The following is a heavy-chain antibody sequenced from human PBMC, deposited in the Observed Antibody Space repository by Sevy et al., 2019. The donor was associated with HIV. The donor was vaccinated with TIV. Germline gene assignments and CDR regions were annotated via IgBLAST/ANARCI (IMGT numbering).Heavy chain of an antibody. CDR1: GFTCSSYA. CDR2: ISYDGSNK. Sequence: GGSLRLSCAASGFTCSSYAMHWVRQAPGKGLEWVAVISYDGSNKYYAASVKGRFTNSRDNSKNTLYLQMNSLRAEDSVVYYCARGRGWIQLWCEVTARCMDVWRQRTTVTVFS. D-gene: IGHD5-18*01. CDR3: ARGRGWIQLWCEVTARCMDV. J-gene: IGHJ6*02. V-gene: IGHV3-30*04.